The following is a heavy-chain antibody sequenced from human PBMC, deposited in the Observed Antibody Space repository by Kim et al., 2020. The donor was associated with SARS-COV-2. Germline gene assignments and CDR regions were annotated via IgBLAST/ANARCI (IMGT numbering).Heavy chain of an antibody. CDR3: ASFRGPQLVSIYYYGMDV. V-gene: IGHV1-69*13. CDR1: GGTFSSYA. J-gene: IGHJ6*02. CDR2: IIPIFGTA. D-gene: IGHD6-13*01. Sequence: SVKVSCKASGGTFSSYAISWVRQAPGQGLEWMGGIIPIFGTANYAQKFQGRVTITADESTSTAYMELSSLRSEDTAVYYCASFRGPQLVSIYYYGMDVWGQGTTVTVSS.